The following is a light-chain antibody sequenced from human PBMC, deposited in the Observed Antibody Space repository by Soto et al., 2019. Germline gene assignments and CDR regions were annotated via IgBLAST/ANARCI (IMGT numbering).Light chain of an antibody. CDR1: QSVRNNY. V-gene: IGKV3-20*01. CDR3: QQYGGSSRT. CDR2: ETY. J-gene: IGKJ1*01. Sequence: IVLTQSPDTLSLSPGERVTLSCRASQSVRNNYFAWYQQTPGQAPRLLIYETYRRATGIPDRFSGSGSGIDFTLTISRLEPEDFAVYLCQQYGGSSRTFGLGTKVEIK.